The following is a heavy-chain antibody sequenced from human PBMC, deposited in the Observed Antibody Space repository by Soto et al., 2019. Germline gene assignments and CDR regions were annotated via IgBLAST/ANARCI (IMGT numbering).Heavy chain of an antibody. Sequence: QVQLVQSGAEVKKPGASVKVSCKASGYSFTSYGISWVRQAPGQGLEWMGWISAYNGNRNYAQKLQGRVTMTTDTSTSTDYMELRSLRSDDTAVYYCVLDCGVGSCYWGYWGQGTLVAVSS. CDR2: ISAYNGNR. CDR1: GYSFTSYG. J-gene: IGHJ4*02. CDR3: VLDCGVGSCYWGY. V-gene: IGHV1-18*01. D-gene: IGHD2-15*01.